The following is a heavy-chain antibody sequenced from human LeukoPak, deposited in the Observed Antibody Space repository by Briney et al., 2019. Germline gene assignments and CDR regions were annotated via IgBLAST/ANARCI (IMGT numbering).Heavy chain of an antibody. J-gene: IGHJ5*02. CDR2: IYYSGST. CDR1: GGSISSYY. Sequence: SETLSLTCTVSGGSISSYYWSWIRQPPGKGLEWIGYIYYSGSTNYNPSLKSRVTISVDTSKNQFSLKLSSVTAADTAVYYCARDRVGATPSWFDPWGQGTLVTVSS. V-gene: IGHV4-59*01. CDR3: ARDRVGATPSWFDP. D-gene: IGHD1-26*01.